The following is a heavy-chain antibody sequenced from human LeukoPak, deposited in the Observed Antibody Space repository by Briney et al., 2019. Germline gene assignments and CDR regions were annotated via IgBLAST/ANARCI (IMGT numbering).Heavy chain of an antibody. D-gene: IGHD2-2*02. CDR2: ISSSSSYI. Sequence: PGGSLRLSCAASGFTFSSYSMNWVRRAPGKGLEWVSSISSSSSYIYYADSVKGRFTISRDNAKNSLYLQMNSLRAEDTAVYYCARDVAGYCSSTSCYTPFDYWGQGTLVTVSS. CDR1: GFTFSSYS. J-gene: IGHJ4*02. CDR3: ARDVAGYCSSTSCYTPFDY. V-gene: IGHV3-21*01.